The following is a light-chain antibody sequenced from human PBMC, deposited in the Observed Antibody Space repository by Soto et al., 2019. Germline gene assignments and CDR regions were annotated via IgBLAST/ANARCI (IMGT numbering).Light chain of an antibody. CDR2: DVS. CDR1: SSDIGGYKY. J-gene: IGLJ2*01. Sequence: QSALTQPASVSGSPGQSITISCTGTSSDIGGYKYVSWYQQHPGKAPKLMIYDVSNRPSGVSNRFSGSKSGNTASLTISGLQAEDEADYHCSSYTSSSTVTFGGGTQLTVL. CDR3: SSYTSSSTVT. V-gene: IGLV2-14*01.